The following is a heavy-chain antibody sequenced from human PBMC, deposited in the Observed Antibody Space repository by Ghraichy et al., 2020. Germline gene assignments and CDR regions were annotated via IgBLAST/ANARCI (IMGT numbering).Heavy chain of an antibody. CDR1: GGSFSGYY. Sequence: PETLSLTCAVYGGSFSGYYWSWIRQPPGKGLEWIGEINHSGSTNYNPSLKSRVTISVDTSKNQFSLKLSSVTAADTAVYYCARVKVRGVIIKKTWFDPWGQGTLVTVSS. CDR3: ARVKVRGVIIKKTWFDP. CDR2: INHSGST. J-gene: IGHJ5*02. V-gene: IGHV4-34*01. D-gene: IGHD3-10*01.